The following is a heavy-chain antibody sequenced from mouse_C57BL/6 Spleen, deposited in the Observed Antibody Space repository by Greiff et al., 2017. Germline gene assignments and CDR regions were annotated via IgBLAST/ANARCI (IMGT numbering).Heavy chain of an antibody. Sequence: DVHLVESGGGLVKPGGSLKLSCAASGFTFSSYTMSWVRQTPGKRLEWVATISGGGGNTYYPDSVKGRFTISRDNAKNTLYLQMSSLRSEDTALYYCARHINYYGSPKAMDYWGQGTSVTVSS. CDR2: ISGGGGNT. CDR3: ARHINYYGSPKAMDY. J-gene: IGHJ4*01. D-gene: IGHD1-1*01. V-gene: IGHV5-9*01. CDR1: GFTFSSYT.